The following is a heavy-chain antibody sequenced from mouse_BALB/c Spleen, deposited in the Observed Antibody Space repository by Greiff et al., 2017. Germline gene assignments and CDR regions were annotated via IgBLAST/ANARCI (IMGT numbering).Heavy chain of an antibody. Sequence: EVKVVESGGGLVKPGGSLKLSCAASGFTFSSYAMSWVRQSPEKRLEWVAEISSGGSYTYYPDTVTGRFTISRDNAKNTLYLEMSSLRSEDTAMYYCARSITTAFDYWGQGTTLTVSS. CDR2: ISSGGSYT. D-gene: IGHD1-2*01. V-gene: IGHV5-9-4*01. J-gene: IGHJ2*01. CDR3: ARSITTAFDY. CDR1: GFTFSSYA.